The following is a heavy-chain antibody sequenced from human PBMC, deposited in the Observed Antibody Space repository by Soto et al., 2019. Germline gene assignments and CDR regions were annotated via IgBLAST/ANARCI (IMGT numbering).Heavy chain of an antibody. V-gene: IGHV6-1*01. D-gene: IGHD1-7*01. CDR2: TYYRSRWYN. Sequence: PLQTLSLTCAISGDSVSSNSAAWNWIRQSPSRGLEWLGRTYYRSRWYNDYAVSVKSRITINPDTSKNQFSLHLNSVTPEDTAVYYCAGTISLQWYYMDVWGKGTTVTVSS. J-gene: IGHJ6*03. CDR1: GDSVSSNSAA. CDR3: AGTISLQWYYMDV.